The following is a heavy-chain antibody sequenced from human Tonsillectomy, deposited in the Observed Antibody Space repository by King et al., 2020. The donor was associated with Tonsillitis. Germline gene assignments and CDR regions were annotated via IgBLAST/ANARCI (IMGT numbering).Heavy chain of an antibody. V-gene: IGHV3-23*04. J-gene: IGHJ4*02. CDR2: VSGSGCST. CDR1: GFTFSNYA. CDR3: AKDLMTTVTSLNSAAIDH. D-gene: IGHD4-11*01. Sequence: VQLVESGGGSVQPGGSLRLSCAASGFTFSNYAMNWVRQAPGKGLEWVSGVSGSGCSTYYADSVKGRFTVSRDNSKNTLFLQMNSPRAEDTAVYYCAKDLMTTVTSLNSAAIDHWGQGTLVTVSS.